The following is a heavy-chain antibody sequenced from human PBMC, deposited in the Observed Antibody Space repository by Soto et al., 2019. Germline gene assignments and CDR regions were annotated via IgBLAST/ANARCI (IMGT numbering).Heavy chain of an antibody. J-gene: IGHJ4*02. CDR3: VVVVAATEVFDY. V-gene: IGHV3-23*01. CDR2: ISGSGGST. Sequence: GGSLRLSCAASGFTFSSYAMSWVRQAPGKGLEWVSAISGSGGSTYYADSVKGRFTISRDNSKNTLYLQMNSLRAEDTAVYYCVVVVAATEVFDYWGQGTLVTVSS. CDR1: GFTFSSYA. D-gene: IGHD2-15*01.